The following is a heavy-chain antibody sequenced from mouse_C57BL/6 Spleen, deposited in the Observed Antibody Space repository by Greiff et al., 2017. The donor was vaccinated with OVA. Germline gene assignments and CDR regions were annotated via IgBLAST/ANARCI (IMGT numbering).Heavy chain of an antibody. CDR1: GYTFTDYY. CDR2: INPNNGGT. V-gene: IGHV1-26*01. Sequence: VQLQQSGPELVKPGASVKISCKASGYTFTDYYMNWVKQNHGKSLEWIGDINPNNGGTSYNQKFKGKATLTVDKSSSTAYMEHRSLTSEDSAVYYCARDYYALDYWGQGTTLTVSS. CDR3: ARDYYALDY. J-gene: IGHJ2*01. D-gene: IGHD1-1*01.